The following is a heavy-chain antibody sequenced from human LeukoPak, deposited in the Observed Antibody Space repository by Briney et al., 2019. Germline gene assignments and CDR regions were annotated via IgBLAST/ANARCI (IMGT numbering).Heavy chain of an antibody. V-gene: IGHV3-72*01. D-gene: IGHD1-26*01. CDR2: IRNKANSYTT. CDR1: GFTFSDHA. CDR3: TRLVGAND. Sequence: GGSLRLSCAASGFTFSDHAMDWVRQAPGKGLEWVGRIRNKANSYTTEYAASVQGRFTVSRDDSKNSLYLQMNSMRTEDTAVYYCTRLVGANDWGQGTLVTVSS. J-gene: IGHJ4*02.